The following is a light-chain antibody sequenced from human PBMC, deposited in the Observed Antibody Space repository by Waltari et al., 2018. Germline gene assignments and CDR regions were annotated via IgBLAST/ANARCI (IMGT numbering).Light chain of an antibody. CDR3: QQHYSDPLT. CDR1: QSVLSRSDNKNY. CDR2: WAS. Sequence: DIVMTQSPDSLAVSLGERATINCKYSQSVLSRSDNKNYLAWHQQKPGEPPKLLISWASTRESGVPDRFSVSGSGTDFTLTISSLQTEDVAVYYCQQHYSDPLTFGGGTKVEIK. V-gene: IGKV4-1*01. J-gene: IGKJ4*01.